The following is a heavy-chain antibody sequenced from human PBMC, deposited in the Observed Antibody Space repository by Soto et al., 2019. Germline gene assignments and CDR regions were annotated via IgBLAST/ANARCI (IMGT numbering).Heavy chain of an antibody. CDR3: AKDKGGGPGAY. D-gene: IGHD3-16*01. CDR2: ISYDGSNK. CDR1: GFTFSSYG. V-gene: IGHV3-30*18. J-gene: IGHJ4*02. Sequence: QVQLVESGGGVVQPGRSLRLSCAASGFTFSSYGMHWVRQAPGKGLEWVAVISYDGSNKYYADSVKGRFTISRDNSKNTLYLQMNSLRAEDTAVYYCAKDKGGGPGAYWGQGTLVTVSS.